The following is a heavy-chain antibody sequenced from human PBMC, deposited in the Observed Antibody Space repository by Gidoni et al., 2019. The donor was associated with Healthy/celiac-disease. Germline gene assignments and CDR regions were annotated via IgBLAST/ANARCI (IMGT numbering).Heavy chain of an antibody. CDR1: GFTFDDYA. V-gene: IGHV3-9*01. CDR2: ISWNSGSI. CDR3: AKDIIDSSGWYGAAGHFSYFDY. J-gene: IGHJ4*02. D-gene: IGHD6-19*01. Sequence: EVQLVESGGGLVQPGRSLRIACAASGFTFDDYAMHWVRQAPGKGLEWVSGISWNSGSIGYADSVKGRFTISRDNAKNSLYLQMNSLRAEDTALYYCAKDIIDSSGWYGAAGHFSYFDYWGQGTLVTVSS.